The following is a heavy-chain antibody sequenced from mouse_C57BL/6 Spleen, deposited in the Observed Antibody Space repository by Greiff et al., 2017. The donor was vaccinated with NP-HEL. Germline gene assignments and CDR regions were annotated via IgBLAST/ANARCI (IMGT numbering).Heavy chain of an antibody. V-gene: IGHV1-81*01. CDR1: GYTFTSYG. D-gene: IGHD2-4*01. Sequence: LQESGAELARPGASVKLSCKASGYTFTSYGISWVKQRTGQGLEWIGEIYPRSGNTYYNEKFKGKATLTADKSSSTAYMELRSLTSEDSAVYFCAKEESYYDYDANYFDYWGQGTTLTVSS. J-gene: IGHJ2*01. CDR2: IYPRSGNT. CDR3: AKEESYYDYDANYFDY.